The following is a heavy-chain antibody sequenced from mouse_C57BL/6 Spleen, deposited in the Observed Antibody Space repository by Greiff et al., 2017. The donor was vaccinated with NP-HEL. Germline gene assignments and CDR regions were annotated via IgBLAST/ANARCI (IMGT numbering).Heavy chain of an antibody. CDR2: INPNNGGT. CDR1: GYTFTDYY. J-gene: IGHJ3*01. D-gene: IGHD2-2*01. CDR3: ARIGGYGAWFAY. Sequence: EVQLQQSGPELVKPGASVKISCKASGYTFTDYYMNWVKQSHGKSLEWIGDINPNNGGTSYNQKFKGKATLTVDKSSSTAYMELRSLTSEDSAVYYCARIGGYGAWFAYWGQGTLVTVSA. V-gene: IGHV1-26*01.